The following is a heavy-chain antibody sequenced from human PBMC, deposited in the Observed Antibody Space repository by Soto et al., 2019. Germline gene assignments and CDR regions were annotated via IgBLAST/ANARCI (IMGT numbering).Heavy chain of an antibody. CDR3: ARGPFELRYFDWDGPPDYYYGMDV. V-gene: IGHV1-69*02. D-gene: IGHD3-9*01. Sequence: ASVKVSCKASGGTFSSYTISWVRQAPGQGLEWMGRIIPILGIANYAQKFQGRVTITADKSTSTAYMELSSLRSEDTAVYYCARGPFELRYFDWDGPPDYYYGMDVWGQGTTVTVSS. J-gene: IGHJ6*02. CDR1: GGTFSSYT. CDR2: IIPILGIA.